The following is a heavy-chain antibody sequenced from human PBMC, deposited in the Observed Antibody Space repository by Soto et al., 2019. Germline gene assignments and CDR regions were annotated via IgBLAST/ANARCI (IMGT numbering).Heavy chain of an antibody. J-gene: IGHJ3*02. CDR3: GKDLYTVPGAFGI. Sequence: KGLEWVSGISSSGGSTYYADSVKGRFTISRDNSKNTLYLQMNSLRAEDTALYYCGKDLYTVPGAFGIWGQGTMVSVSS. V-gene: IGHV3-23*01. D-gene: IGHD2-2*02. CDR2: ISSSGGST.